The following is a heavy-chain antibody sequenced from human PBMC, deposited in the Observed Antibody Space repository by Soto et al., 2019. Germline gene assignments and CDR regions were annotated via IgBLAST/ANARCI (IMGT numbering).Heavy chain of an antibody. Sequence: QVQLVESGGGVVQPGRSLRLSCAASGFTFNNYAMHWVRQAPGKGLEWVAVISFDGSNKNYADSVKGRFTISRDNSKNTLYLQMNNLRAEDTAVYYCVRDRLKFIAARYMYGMDVWGQGTTVTVSS. V-gene: IGHV3-30-3*01. CDR2: ISFDGSNK. J-gene: IGHJ6*02. CDR3: VRDRLKFIAARYMYGMDV. CDR1: GFTFNNYA. D-gene: IGHD6-6*01.